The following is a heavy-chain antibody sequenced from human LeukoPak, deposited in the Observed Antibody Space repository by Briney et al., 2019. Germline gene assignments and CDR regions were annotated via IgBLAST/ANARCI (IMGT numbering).Heavy chain of an antibody. CDR2: ISSSGSTI. J-gene: IGHJ4*02. CDR3: ARDDAFFDY. V-gene: IGHV3-48*03. CDR1: GFTFSSYE. Sequence: GGSLRLSCAASGFTFSSYEMNWVRQAPGKRLEWVSYISSSGSTIYYADSVKGRFTISRDNAKNSLYLQMNSLRAEDTAVYYCARDDAFFDYWGQGTLVTVSS. D-gene: IGHD3-16*01.